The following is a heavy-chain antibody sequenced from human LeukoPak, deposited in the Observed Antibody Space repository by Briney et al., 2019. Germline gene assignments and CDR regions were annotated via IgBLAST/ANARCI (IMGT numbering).Heavy chain of an antibody. D-gene: IGHD3-10*01. CDR1: GYTFTSYN. CDR3: ARGGSMVRGVIIRKFDY. J-gene: IGHJ4*02. V-gene: IGHV1-8*01. Sequence: GASVKVSCKASGYTFTSYNINWVRQATGQGLEWMGWMNPNSGNTGYAQKFQGRVTMTRNTSISTAYMELSSLRSEDTAVYYCARGGSMVRGVIIRKFDYWGQGTLVTVSS. CDR2: MNPNSGNT.